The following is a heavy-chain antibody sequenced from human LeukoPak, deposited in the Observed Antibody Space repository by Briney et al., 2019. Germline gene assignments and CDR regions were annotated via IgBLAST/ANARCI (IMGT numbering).Heavy chain of an antibody. J-gene: IGHJ4*02. CDR2: IKQDGSEK. CDR1: GFTFSNYW. Sequence: PGGSLRLSCAASGFTFSNYWMSWVRQAPGKGLEWVANIKQDGSEKCYVDSVKGRFTISRDNAKNSLYLQMNSLRSDDTAVYYCASLYYYDSGGYGGNDYWGQGTLVTVSS. D-gene: IGHD3-22*01. CDR3: ASLYYYDSGGYGGNDY. V-gene: IGHV3-7*03.